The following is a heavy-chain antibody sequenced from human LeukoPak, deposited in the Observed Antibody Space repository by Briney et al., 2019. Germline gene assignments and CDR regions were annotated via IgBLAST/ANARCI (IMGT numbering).Heavy chain of an antibody. Sequence: WASVKVSCKASRGTFISYAISGVRQAPGQGLEWMGVIIPIFGTANYAQKFQGRVTITADESTSTAYMELSSLRSEDTAVYYCARGRDTYYDFWSGYNSWFDPWGQGTLVTVSS. CDR1: RGTFISYA. V-gene: IGHV1-69*01. J-gene: IGHJ5*02. CDR2: IIPIFGTA. CDR3: ARGRDTYYDFWSGYNSWFDP. D-gene: IGHD3-3*01.